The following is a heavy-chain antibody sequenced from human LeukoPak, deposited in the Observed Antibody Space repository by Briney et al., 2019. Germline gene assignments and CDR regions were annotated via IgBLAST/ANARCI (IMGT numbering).Heavy chain of an antibody. J-gene: IGHJ4*02. V-gene: IGHV3-33*01. Sequence: PGRSLRLSCAASGFTFSSYGMHWVRQAPGKGLEWVAVIWYDGSNKYYADSVKGRFTISRDNSKNTLYLQMNSLRAEDTAVYYCVTYSSSWYYFDYWGQGTLVTVSS. CDR1: GFTFSSYG. D-gene: IGHD6-13*01. CDR2: IWYDGSNK. CDR3: VTYSSSWYYFDY.